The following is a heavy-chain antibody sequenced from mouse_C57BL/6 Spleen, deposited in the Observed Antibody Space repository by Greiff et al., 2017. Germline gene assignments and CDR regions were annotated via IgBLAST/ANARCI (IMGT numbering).Heavy chain of an antibody. D-gene: IGHD1-1*01. Sequence: EVQRVESGAELVKPGASVKLSCTASGFNIKDYYMHWVKQRTEQGLEWLGRIDPEDGETIYAPKFQGKATITADPSSNTAYLQLSSLTSEDTAVYYCALHYYGSSYRYFDVWGTGTTVTVSS. CDR1: GFNIKDYY. CDR3: ALHYYGSSYRYFDV. V-gene: IGHV14-2*01. CDR2: IDPEDGET. J-gene: IGHJ1*03.